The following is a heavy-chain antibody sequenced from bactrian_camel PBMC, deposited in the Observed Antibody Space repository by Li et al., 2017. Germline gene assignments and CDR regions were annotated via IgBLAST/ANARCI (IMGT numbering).Heavy chain of an antibody. D-gene: IGHD2*01. J-gene: IGHJ4*01. CDR2: IHSGGGIT. Sequence: VQLVESGGGLVQPGGSLRLSCAASGFTFSSYGMSWVRQAPGKGLEWVSAIHSGGGITHYADSVKGRFTISRDNARNTMYLQMNSLKPEDTAVYYCAAEFSDEFRPAQLPKGGYCYRMGYNYWGQGTQVTVS. V-gene: IGHV3S40*01. CDR3: AAEFSDEFRPAQLPKGGYCYRMGYNY. CDR1: GFTFSSYG.